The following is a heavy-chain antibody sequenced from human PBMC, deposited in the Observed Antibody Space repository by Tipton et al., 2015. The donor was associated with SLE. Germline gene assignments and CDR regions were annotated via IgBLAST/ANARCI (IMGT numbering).Heavy chain of an antibody. CDR2: ISSGGDNI. J-gene: IGHJ3*02. D-gene: IGHD3-3*01. V-gene: IGHV3-48*03. Sequence: SLRLSCAASRFTFRSYEMNWVRQAPGKGLEWVSYISSGGDNIAYADSVKGRFTIPRDNANNALYLRMSSLRAEDTAVYYCAKEDFTKSAFDIWGQGTLVTVSS. CDR3: AKEDFTKSAFDI. CDR1: RFTFRSYE.